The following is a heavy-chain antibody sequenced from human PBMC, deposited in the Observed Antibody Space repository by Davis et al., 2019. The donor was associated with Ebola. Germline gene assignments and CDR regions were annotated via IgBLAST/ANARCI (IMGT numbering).Heavy chain of an antibody. CDR3: ARGAITMMFCGAFDI. J-gene: IGHJ3*02. CDR2: IYYSGST. D-gene: IGHD3-22*01. V-gene: IGHV4-39*07. CDR1: GGSISSSSSY. Sequence: SETLSLTCTVSGGSISSSSSYWGWIRQPPGKGLEWIGRIYYSGSTYYNPSLKSRVTISVDTSKTQFSLKLSSVTAADTAVYYCARGAITMMFCGAFDIWGQGTMVTVSS.